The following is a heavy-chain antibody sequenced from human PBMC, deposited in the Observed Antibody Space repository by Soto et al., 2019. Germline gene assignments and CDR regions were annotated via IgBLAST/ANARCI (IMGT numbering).Heavy chain of an antibody. CDR2: IIPIFGTA. D-gene: IGHD3-22*01. V-gene: IGHV1-69*13. CDR3: ARDFSADSSGYYDEFDY. Sequence: SVKVSCKASGGTFSSYAISWVRQAPGQGLEWMGGIIPIFGTANYAQKFQGRVTITADESTSTAYMELSSLRSEDTAVYYCARDFSADSSGYYDEFDYWGQGTLVTVSS. CDR1: GGTFSSYA. J-gene: IGHJ4*02.